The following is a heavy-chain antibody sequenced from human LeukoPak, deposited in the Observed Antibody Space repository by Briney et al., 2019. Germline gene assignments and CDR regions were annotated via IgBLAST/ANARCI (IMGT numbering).Heavy chain of an antibody. CDR2: ISGSGGST. V-gene: IGHV3-23*01. Sequence: GGSLRLSCAASGFTFSSYAMSWVRQAPGKGLEWVSAISGSGGSTYYADSVKGRFTISRDNSKNTLYLQMNSLRAEDTAVYYCAKFLEGYCSSTSCYTALDYRGQGTLVTVSS. CDR1: GFTFSSYA. D-gene: IGHD2-2*02. J-gene: IGHJ4*02. CDR3: AKFLEGYCSSTSCYTALDY.